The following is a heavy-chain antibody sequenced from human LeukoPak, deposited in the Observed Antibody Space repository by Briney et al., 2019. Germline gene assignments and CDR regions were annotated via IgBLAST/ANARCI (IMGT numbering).Heavy chain of an antibody. V-gene: IGHV3-23*01. CDR3: AKLGGHPLHNYYVGV. D-gene: IGHD3-16*01. CDR1: GFIFSSHA. CDR2: ILDSGYST. J-gene: IGHJ6*03. Sequence: HSGRSLRLSCAASGFIFSSHAMSWVRQAPGKGLEWVSGILDSGYSTYYANSVKGRFTISRDNSNNTLYLQMNSLRAEDTAVYYCAKLGGHPLHNYYVGVWGKGTTVAVSS.